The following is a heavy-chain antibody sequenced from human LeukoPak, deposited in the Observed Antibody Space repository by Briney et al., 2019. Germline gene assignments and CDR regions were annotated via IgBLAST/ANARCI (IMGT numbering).Heavy chain of an antibody. CDR2: FCIDGAT. J-gene: IGHJ4*02. CDR3: GRGDGNNFFDS. CDR1: GFSVTDNY. V-gene: IGHV3-53*01. Sequence: PGGSLRLSCAVSGFSVTDNYMSWVRQAPGKGLEWVSVFCIDGATYYADSVKGRFTISRDNSENTLYLQMKSLRAEDTAVYYCGRGDGNNFFDSWGEGTL. D-gene: IGHD5-24*01.